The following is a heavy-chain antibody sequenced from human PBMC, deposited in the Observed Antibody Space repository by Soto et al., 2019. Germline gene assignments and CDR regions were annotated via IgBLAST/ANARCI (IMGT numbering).Heavy chain of an antibody. J-gene: IGHJ4*02. CDR3: ASQYYDILTGYHHRTAFDY. CDR2: MNPNSGNT. Sequence: ASVKVSCKASGYTFTSYDINWLLQATGQGLEWMGWMNPNSGNTGYAQKFQGRVTMTRNTSISTAYMELSSLRSEDTAVYYCASQYYDILTGYHHRTAFDYWGQGTLVTVSS. D-gene: IGHD3-9*01. CDR1: GYTFTSYD. V-gene: IGHV1-8*01.